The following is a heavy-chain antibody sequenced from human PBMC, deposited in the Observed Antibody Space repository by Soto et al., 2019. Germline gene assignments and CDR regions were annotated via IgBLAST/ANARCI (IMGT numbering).Heavy chain of an antibody. D-gene: IGHD4-17*01. CDR1: GFTFSTYA. J-gene: IGHJ4*02. CDR2: VSGGGVT. CDR3: AKDHYSDKLYYFDS. V-gene: IGHV3-23*01. Sequence: GGSLRLSCAASGFTFSTYAMGCVRQAPGKGLEWVSGVSGGGVTYYADSVEGRFTISRDFSKNILYLQMNNLRAEDTALYYCAKDHYSDKLYYFDSWGQGTPVTVSS.